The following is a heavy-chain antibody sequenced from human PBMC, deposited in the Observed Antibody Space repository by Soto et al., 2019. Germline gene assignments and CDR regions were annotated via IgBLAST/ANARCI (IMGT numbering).Heavy chain of an antibody. D-gene: IGHD3-16*01. CDR1: GYTFTSYG. V-gene: IGHV1-18*01. Sequence: QVQLVQSGAEVKKPGASVKVSCKASGYTFTSYGISWVRQAPGQGLEWMGWINPYNGNTNYAQKLQGRVTMTTDTSPTAAYMELMSLRSDDTAVYYCAGVWFGIDYWGQGTLVTVSS. CDR2: INPYNGNT. CDR3: AGVWFGIDY. J-gene: IGHJ4*02.